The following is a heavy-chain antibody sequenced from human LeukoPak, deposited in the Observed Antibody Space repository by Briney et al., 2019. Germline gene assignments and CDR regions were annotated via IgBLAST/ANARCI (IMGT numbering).Heavy chain of an antibody. J-gene: IGHJ5*02. Sequence: SETLSLTCAVYGGSFSGYYWSWIRQPPGKGLEWIGEINHSGSTNYNPSLKSRVTISVDTSKNQFSLKLSSVTAADTAVYYCARDRTGSGYYFSTKGWFDPWGQGTLVTVSS. CDR2: INHSGST. CDR1: GGSFSGYY. V-gene: IGHV4-34*01. CDR3: ARDRTGSGYYFSTKGWFDP. D-gene: IGHD3-22*01.